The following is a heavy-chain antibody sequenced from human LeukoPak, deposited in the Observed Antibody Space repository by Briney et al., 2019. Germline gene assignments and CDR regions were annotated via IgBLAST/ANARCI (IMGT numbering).Heavy chain of an antibody. V-gene: IGHV4-39*01. D-gene: IGHD1-26*01. Sequence: SETLSLTCTVSGGSISSSSYYWGWIRQPPGKGLEWIGSIYYSGSTYYNPSLKSRVTISVDTSKNQFSLKLSSVAAADTAVYYCESRSYWGFDYWGQGTLVTVSS. CDR1: GGSISSSSYY. CDR3: ESRSYWGFDY. J-gene: IGHJ4*02. CDR2: IYYSGST.